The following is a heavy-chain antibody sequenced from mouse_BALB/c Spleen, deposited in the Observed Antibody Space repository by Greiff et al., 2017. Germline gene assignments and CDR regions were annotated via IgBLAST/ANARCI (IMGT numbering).Heavy chain of an antibody. CDR1: GYTFTSYT. CDR3: VRSSAGDSWCFDV. D-gene: IGHD2-13*01. V-gene: IGHV1-4*01. CDR2: INPSSGYT. Sequence: VQLQQSGAELARPGASVKMSCKASGYTFTSYTMHWVKQRPGQGLEWIGYINPSSGYTNYNQKFKDKATLTADKSSSTAYMQLSSLTSEDSAVYNGVRSSAGDSWCFDVWGAGTTRTVSP. J-gene: IGHJ1*01.